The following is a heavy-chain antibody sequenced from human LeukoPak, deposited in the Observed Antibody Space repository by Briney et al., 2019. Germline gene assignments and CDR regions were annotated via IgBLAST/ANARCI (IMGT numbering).Heavy chain of an antibody. CDR3: AKGSFSAGM. D-gene: IGHD3-16*01. Sequence: SGGSLRLSCAASGFTFRSYVMGWVLQAPGKGLEWVSGISVSGDSSYYADSVKGRFTISRDNSKNTLYLQMSSLRAEDTAVYYCAKGSFSAGMWGQGTMVTVPS. CDR1: GFTFRSYV. V-gene: IGHV3-23*01. J-gene: IGHJ3*02. CDR2: ISVSGDSS.